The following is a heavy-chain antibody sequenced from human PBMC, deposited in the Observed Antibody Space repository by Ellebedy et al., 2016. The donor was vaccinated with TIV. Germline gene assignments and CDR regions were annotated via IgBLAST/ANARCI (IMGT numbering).Heavy chain of an antibody. Sequence: GESLKISCAASGFTVSSNYMSWVRQAPGKGLEWVSVIYSGGSTYYADSVKGRFTISRDNSKNTLYLQMNSLRAEDTAVYYCARDTTVVRGVITYYFDYWGQGTLVTVSS. V-gene: IGHV3-66*01. CDR3: ARDTTVVRGVITYYFDY. CDR1: GFTVSSNY. J-gene: IGHJ4*02. CDR2: IYSGGST. D-gene: IGHD3-10*01.